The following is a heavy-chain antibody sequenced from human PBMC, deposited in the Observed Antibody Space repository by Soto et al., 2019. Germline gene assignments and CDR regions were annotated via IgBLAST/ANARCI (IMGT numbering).Heavy chain of an antibody. J-gene: IGHJ6*02. CDR3: AKDVSGRGSFYYYFGMDV. V-gene: IGHV3-9*01. CDR2: ISWNSGSI. Sequence: EVQLVESGGGLVQPGRSLRLSCAASGFTFDDYAMHWVRQAPGKGLEWVSGISWNSGSIGYTDSVKARFTISRDNAKNFLYLQMNRLRPEDTALYYCAKDVSGRGSFYYYFGMDVWGHGTTVTVSS. D-gene: IGHD3-16*01. CDR1: GFTFDDYA.